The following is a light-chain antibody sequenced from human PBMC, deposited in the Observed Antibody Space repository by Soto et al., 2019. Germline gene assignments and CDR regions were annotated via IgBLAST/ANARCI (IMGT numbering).Light chain of an antibody. CDR1: QSVSSN. CDR2: GVS. CDR3: QQYANSPIT. V-gene: IGKV3-20*01. Sequence: EIVMTQSPATLSVSPGERVTLSCRASQSVSSNLVWYQQKPGQAPRLLIYGVSSRASGIPDRFFGSGSGTDFTLTINRLEPEDFAVYYCQQYANSPITFGQGTRLEIK. J-gene: IGKJ5*01.